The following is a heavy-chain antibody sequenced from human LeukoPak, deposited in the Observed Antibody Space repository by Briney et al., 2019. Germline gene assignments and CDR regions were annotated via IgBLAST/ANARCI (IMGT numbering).Heavy chain of an antibody. Sequence: PGGSLRLSCAASGFTVSSNYMSWVRQAPGKGLEWVSVIYSGGSTYYADSVKGRFTISRDNAKNSLYQQVISLRAEDTAVYYCARGPSIAARYDAFDIWGQGTMVTVSS. J-gene: IGHJ3*02. D-gene: IGHD6-6*01. V-gene: IGHV3-53*01. CDR1: GFTVSSNY. CDR2: IYSGGST. CDR3: ARGPSIAARYDAFDI.